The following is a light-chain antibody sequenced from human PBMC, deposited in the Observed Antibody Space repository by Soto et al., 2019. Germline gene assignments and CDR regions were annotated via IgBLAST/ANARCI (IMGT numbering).Light chain of an antibody. CDR2: DVS. Sequence: QSALTQPRSVSGSLGQSVTISCTGTSSDVGTYNYVSWYQQHPGKAPKVMIYDVSERPSGVPERFSGSKSGNTASLTISGLQAEDEADYYCCSYAGSPRSVLGTETKVTVL. CDR3: CSYAGSPRSV. V-gene: IGLV2-11*01. CDR1: SSDVGTYNY. J-gene: IGLJ1*01.